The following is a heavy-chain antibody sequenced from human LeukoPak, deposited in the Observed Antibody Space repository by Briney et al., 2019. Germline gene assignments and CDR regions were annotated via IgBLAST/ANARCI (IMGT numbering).Heavy chain of an antibody. CDR3: ARAGGIAAAVPSDY. V-gene: IGHV1-2*02. CDR2: INPNSGGT. Sequence: ASVKVSCKASGYTFTGYYMHWVRPAPGQGLEWMGWINPNSGGTNYAQKFQGRVTMTRDTSISTAYMELSRLRSDDTAVYYCARAGGIAAAVPSDYWGQGTLVTVSS. J-gene: IGHJ4*02. CDR1: GYTFTGYY. D-gene: IGHD6-13*01.